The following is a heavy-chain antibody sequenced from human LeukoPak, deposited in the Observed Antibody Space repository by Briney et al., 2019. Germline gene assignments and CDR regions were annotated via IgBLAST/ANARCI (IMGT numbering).Heavy chain of an antibody. Sequence: GGSLRLSCAASGFTFSSYWMSWVRQAPGKGLEWVANIKQDGSEKYYVDSVRGRFTISRDNAKNSLYLQMNSLRVEDTAVYYCAKDQNSFDSSGYFTPDAFDIWGQGTMVTVSS. J-gene: IGHJ3*02. CDR2: IKQDGSEK. D-gene: IGHD3-22*01. CDR3: AKDQNSFDSSGYFTPDAFDI. CDR1: GFTFSSYW. V-gene: IGHV3-7*04.